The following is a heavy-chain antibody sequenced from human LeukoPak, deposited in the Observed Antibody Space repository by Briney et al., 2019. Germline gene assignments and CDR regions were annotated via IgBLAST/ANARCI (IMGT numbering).Heavy chain of an antibody. Sequence: HPGGSLRLSCAASRFTFSNSWMCWVRQAPGKGLEWVSNIKEDGSEKYYVDSVKGRFTIPRDNAKNSLYLQMNSLRAEDTAVYYCARGGGSGSYYKRELDYWGQGTLVSVSS. D-gene: IGHD3-10*01. V-gene: IGHV3-7*01. CDR2: IKEDGSEK. CDR3: ARGGGSGSYYKRELDY. J-gene: IGHJ4*02. CDR1: RFTFSNSW.